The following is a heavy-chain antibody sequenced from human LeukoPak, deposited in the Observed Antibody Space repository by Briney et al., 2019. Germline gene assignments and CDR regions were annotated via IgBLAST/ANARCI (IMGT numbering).Heavy chain of an antibody. Sequence: GGSLRLSCAVSGFTFRNAWMHWVRQAPGKGLVWVSRIKGDGSITVYADSVKGRFTISRDNAKNTLYLQMNSLRAEDTAVYYCARDVGSWYEIVYYYYYYGMDVWGQGTTVTVSS. J-gene: IGHJ6*02. CDR1: GFTFRNAW. V-gene: IGHV3-74*01. D-gene: IGHD6-13*01. CDR3: ARDVGSWYEIVYYYYYYGMDV. CDR2: IKGDGSIT.